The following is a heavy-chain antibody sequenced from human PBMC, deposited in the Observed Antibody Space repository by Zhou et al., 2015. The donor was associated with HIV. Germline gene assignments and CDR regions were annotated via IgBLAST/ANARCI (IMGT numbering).Heavy chain of an antibody. CDR1: GGSFRTYG. J-gene: IGHJ4*02. Sequence: QVQLVQSGPEVKKPGSSLRVSCKPSGGSFRTYGIHWVRQAPGQGLEWMGGFIPPFATAHYAQKFQGRATITADESTNTAYMELSSLRSEDTAVYYCASPRDGYNSFPVDWGQGTLVTVSS. V-gene: IGHV1-69*01. CDR2: FIPPFATA. D-gene: IGHD5-24*01. CDR3: ASPRDGYNSFPVD.